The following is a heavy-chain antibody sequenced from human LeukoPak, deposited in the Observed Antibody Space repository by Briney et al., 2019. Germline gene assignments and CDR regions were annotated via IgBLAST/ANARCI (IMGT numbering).Heavy chain of an antibody. CDR1: GGSISSYY. Sequence: NSSETLSLTCTVSGGSISSYYWSWIRQPAGKGLGWIGRIYTSGSTNYNPSLKSRVTMSVDTSKNQFSLKLSSVTAADTAVYYCARDHVYSYGYEGYYYYYYMDVWGKGTTVTISS. CDR3: ARDHVYSYGYEGYYYYYYMDV. D-gene: IGHD5-18*01. CDR2: IYTSGST. J-gene: IGHJ6*03. V-gene: IGHV4-4*07.